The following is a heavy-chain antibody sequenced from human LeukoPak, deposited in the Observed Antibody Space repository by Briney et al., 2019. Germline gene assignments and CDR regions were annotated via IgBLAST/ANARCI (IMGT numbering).Heavy chain of an antibody. Sequence: PGGSLRLSCAASGFTVSSSYMYWVRQAPGKGLEWVSFFYRGDSTYYAESVRGRFTISRDNFENTLYLQMNSLRADDTAVYYCAKCRSLSPAAAINYWGQGTLVTVSS. CDR3: AKCRSLSPAAAINY. CDR2: FYRGDST. D-gene: IGHD2-2*01. V-gene: IGHV3-53*01. J-gene: IGHJ4*02. CDR1: GFTVSSSY.